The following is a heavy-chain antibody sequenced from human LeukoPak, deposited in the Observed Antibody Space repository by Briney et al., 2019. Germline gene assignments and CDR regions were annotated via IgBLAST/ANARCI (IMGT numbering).Heavy chain of an antibody. Sequence: GGSLRLSCAASGFTVTSNYMSWVRQAPGKGLEWVSVIYSGGSSYYADSVKGGFTISRDNSKNTLYLQMNSLRAEDTAVYYCARNSGSYPYYFDYWGQGTLVTVSS. CDR1: GFTVTSNY. CDR2: IYSGGSS. D-gene: IGHD1-26*01. V-gene: IGHV3-66*02. J-gene: IGHJ4*02. CDR3: ARNSGSYPYYFDY.